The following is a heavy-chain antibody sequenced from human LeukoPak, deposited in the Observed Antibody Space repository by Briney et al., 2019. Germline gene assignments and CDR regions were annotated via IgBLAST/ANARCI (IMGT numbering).Heavy chain of an antibody. V-gene: IGHV3-21*01. J-gene: IGHJ4*02. CDR3: AGGIAVAEFDY. Sequence: GGSLRLSCAASGFTFSNYNMNWVRQAPGKGLEWVSSISSSSSYIYYADSVKGRFTISRDNAKNSLYLQMNSLRAEDTAVYYCAGGIAVAEFDYWGQGTLVTVSS. D-gene: IGHD6-19*01. CDR1: GFTFSNYN. CDR2: ISSSSSYI.